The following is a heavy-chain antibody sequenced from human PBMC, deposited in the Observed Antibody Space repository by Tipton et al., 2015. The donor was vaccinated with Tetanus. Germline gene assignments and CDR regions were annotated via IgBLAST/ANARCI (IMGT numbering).Heavy chain of an antibody. D-gene: IGHD3-16*01. CDR3: ARGSAGGFYIGWGWSDP. J-gene: IGHJ5*02. CDR2: ISGSGGST. Sequence: SLRLSCVASGFTFSNYAMNWVRQAPGKGLEWVSGISGSGGSTYYADSVRGRSTVSRVNSKSTLFLQMDSLRAEDTAVYYCARGSAGGFYIGWGWSDPWGQGTLVTVSP. CDR1: GFTFSNYA. V-gene: IGHV3-23*01.